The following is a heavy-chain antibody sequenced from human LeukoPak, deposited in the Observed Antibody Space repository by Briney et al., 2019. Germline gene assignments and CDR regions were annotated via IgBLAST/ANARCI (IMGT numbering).Heavy chain of an antibody. CDR2: ISSGSSYI. D-gene: IGHD3-22*01. J-gene: IGHJ5*02. CDR1: GFTFSSYE. CDR3: ARESAPHYVVTEDWFDP. Sequence: PGGSLRLSCAASGFTFSSYEMNWVRQAPGKGLEWVSSISSGSSYIYYADLVKGRFTISRDNAKNSLYLQMNSLRAEDTAVYYCARESAPHYVVTEDWFDPWGQGTLVNVSS. V-gene: IGHV3-21*01.